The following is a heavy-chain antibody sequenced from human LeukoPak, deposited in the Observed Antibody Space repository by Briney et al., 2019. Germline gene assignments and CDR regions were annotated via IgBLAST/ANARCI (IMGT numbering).Heavy chain of an antibody. J-gene: IGHJ4*02. CDR2: IYFSGSA. CDR3: ASRRGLY. V-gene: IGHV4-39*01. CDR1: GDSISSSNYY. Sequence: PSGTLSLTCTVSGDSISSSNYYWAWIRQPPGKGLEWIGSIYFSGSAYYNPSLKSRVTISADTSKNQFSLKLSSVTAADTAVYYCASRRGLYWGQGTLVTVSS. D-gene: IGHD6-25*01.